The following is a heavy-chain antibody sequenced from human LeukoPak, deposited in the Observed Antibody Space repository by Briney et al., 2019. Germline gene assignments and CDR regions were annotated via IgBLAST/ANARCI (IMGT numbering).Heavy chain of an antibody. D-gene: IGHD2-2*01. V-gene: IGHV3-7*01. J-gene: IGHJ4*02. CDR1: GFTFSSYW. Sequence: GGSLRLSCAASGFTFSSYWMSWVRQAPGKGLEWVANIKQDGSEKYYVDSVKGRFTISRDNAKNSLYLQMNSLRAEDTAVYYCARDLESLKAGVVPAFFDYWGQGTLVIVSS. CDR2: IKQDGSEK. CDR3: ARDLESLKAGVVPAFFDY.